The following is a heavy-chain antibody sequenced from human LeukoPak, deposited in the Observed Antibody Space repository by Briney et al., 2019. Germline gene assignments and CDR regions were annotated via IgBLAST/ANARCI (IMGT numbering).Heavy chain of an antibody. J-gene: IGHJ4*02. Sequence: ASETLSLTCTVSGGSISSYYWSWIRQPPGKGLEWIGEIYHSGSPNYNPSLKSRVTISVDKSRNHFSLNLSSVTAVDTAVYYCARVNINNWHSCDYWGQGTLVTVSS. V-gene: IGHV4-59*12. D-gene: IGHD1-1*01. CDR1: GGSISSYY. CDR3: ARVNINNWHSCDY. CDR2: IYHSGSP.